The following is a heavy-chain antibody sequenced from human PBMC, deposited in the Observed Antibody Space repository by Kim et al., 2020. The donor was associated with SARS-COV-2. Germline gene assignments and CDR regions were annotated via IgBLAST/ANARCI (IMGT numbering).Heavy chain of an antibody. J-gene: IGHJ6*02. Sequence: SETLSLTCAVYGGSFSGYYWSWIRQPPGKGLEWIGEINHSGSTNYNPSLKSRVTISVDTSKNQFSLKLSSVTAADTAVYYCASEGRYSSGWYVGDYGMDVWGQGTTVTVSS. V-gene: IGHV4-34*01. D-gene: IGHD6-19*01. CDR2: INHSGST. CDR3: ASEGRYSSGWYVGDYGMDV. CDR1: GGSFSGYY.